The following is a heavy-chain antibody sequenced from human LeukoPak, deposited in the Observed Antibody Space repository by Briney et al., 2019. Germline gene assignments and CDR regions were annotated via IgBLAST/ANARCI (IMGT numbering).Heavy chain of an antibody. CDR3: AKDVSQQLVLLYYYGMDV. J-gene: IGHJ6*02. D-gene: IGHD6-13*01. V-gene: IGHV3-23*01. Sequence: VGSLRLSCTTSKFNFNSYGMTWVRQAPGKGLEWVSIISGSGDRTYYADSVKGRFTISRDNSKNTLDLQMNSLRAEDTAVYYCAKDVSQQLVLLYYYGMDVWGQGTTVTVSS. CDR2: ISGSGDRT. CDR1: KFNFNSYG.